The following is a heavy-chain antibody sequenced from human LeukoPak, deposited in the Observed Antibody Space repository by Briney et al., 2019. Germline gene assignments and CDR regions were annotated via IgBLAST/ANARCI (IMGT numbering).Heavy chain of an antibody. CDR1: GFTVSGNY. CDR2: IYSGGST. J-gene: IGHJ4*02. D-gene: IGHD3-3*01. Sequence: GGSLRLSCAASGFTVSGNYMSWVRQAPGKGLEWVSVIYSGGSTYYADSVKGRFTISRDNSKNTLYLQMNSLRAEDTAVYYCAKPPNYDFWSGLDYWGQGTLVTVSS. CDR3: AKPPNYDFWSGLDY. V-gene: IGHV3-53*05.